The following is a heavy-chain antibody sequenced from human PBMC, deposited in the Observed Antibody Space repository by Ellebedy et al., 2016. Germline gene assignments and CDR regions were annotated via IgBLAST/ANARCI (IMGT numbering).Heavy chain of an antibody. J-gene: IGHJ4*02. Sequence: ASVKVSCKASGYAFTSFGISWVRQAPGQGLEWMGWISTFNGNTNYAQKLQGRVTMTTDTSTSTAYMELRSLRSDDTAVYYCARDLLDRSYYGSSAFYGFWGQGTLVTVSS. V-gene: IGHV1-18*04. CDR3: ARDLLDRSYYGSSAFYGF. D-gene: IGHD3-22*01. CDR1: GYAFTSFG. CDR2: ISTFNGNT.